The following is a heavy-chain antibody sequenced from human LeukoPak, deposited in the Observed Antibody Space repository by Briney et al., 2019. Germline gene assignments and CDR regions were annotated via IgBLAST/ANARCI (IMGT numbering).Heavy chain of an antibody. CDR1: GFTSSNYA. CDR3: AKASKEWLLYSFDC. D-gene: IGHD3-3*01. V-gene: IGHV3-23*01. Sequence: GGSLRLSCAASGFTSSNYAISWVRQAPGKGLEWVSGISGSGGSTYYADSVKGRFTIYRDNSKNTMYLQMSSLRVEDTAVYYCAKASKEWLLYSFDCWGQGTLVTVSS. J-gene: IGHJ4*02. CDR2: ISGSGGST.